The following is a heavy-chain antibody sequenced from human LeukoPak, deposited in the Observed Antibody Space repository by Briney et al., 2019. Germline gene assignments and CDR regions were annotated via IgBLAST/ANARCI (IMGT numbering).Heavy chain of an antibody. V-gene: IGHV3-21*01. CDR2: ITTSGSYI. D-gene: IGHD5-24*01. CDR1: GFTFSSYW. CDR3: ARESRDGYNYVDY. Sequence: GGSLRLSCAASGFTFSSYWMSWVRQAPGKGLEWVSYITTSGSYIYYADLVKGRFSISRDNAKNSLYLQMNSLRAEDTAVYYCARESRDGYNYVDYWGQGTLVTVSS. J-gene: IGHJ4*02.